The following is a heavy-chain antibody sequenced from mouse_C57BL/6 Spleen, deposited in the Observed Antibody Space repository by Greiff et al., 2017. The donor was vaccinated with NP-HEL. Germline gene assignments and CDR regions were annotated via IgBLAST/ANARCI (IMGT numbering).Heavy chain of an antibody. Sequence: EVQLVESGGGLVKPGGSLKLSCAASGFTFSDYGMHWVRQAPEKGLEWVAYISSGSSTIYYADTVKGRFTISRDNAKNTLFLQVTSLRSEDTAMYYCARRADYFDYWGQGTTLTVSS. D-gene: IGHD3-3*01. CDR1: GFTFSDYG. CDR2: ISSGSSTI. J-gene: IGHJ2*01. V-gene: IGHV5-17*01. CDR3: ARRADYFDY.